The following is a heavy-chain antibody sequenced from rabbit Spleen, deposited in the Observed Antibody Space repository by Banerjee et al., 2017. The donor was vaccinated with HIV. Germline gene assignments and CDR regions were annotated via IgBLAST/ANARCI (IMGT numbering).Heavy chain of an antibody. J-gene: IGHJ4*01. CDR3: ARVGGVGVYGYATL. Sequence: QLTETGGGLVQPGGSLTLSCKASGFDFTNYYITWVRQAPGKGLEWIGIIYAAKGSTDYASWVNGRFTISSHNAQNTLYLQLKSLTAADTATYFCARVGGVGVYGYATLWGPGTLVTVS. CDR2: IYAAKGST. D-gene: IGHD6-1*01. V-gene: IGHV1S7*01. CDR1: GFDFTNYY.